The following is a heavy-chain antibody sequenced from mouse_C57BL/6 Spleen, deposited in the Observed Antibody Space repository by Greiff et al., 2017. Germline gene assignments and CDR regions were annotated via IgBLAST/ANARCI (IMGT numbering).Heavy chain of an antibody. CDR3: AREELGGRAY. Sequence: EVQLVESGGGLVKPGGSLKLSCAASGFTFSSYAMSWVRQTPEKRLEWVATISDGGSYAYYPDNVKGRFTISRDNAKNNLYLQMSQLKSEDTAMYYCAREELGGRAYWGQGTLVTVSA. CDR1: GFTFSSYA. D-gene: IGHD4-1*01. V-gene: IGHV5-4*01. J-gene: IGHJ3*01. CDR2: ISDGGSYA.